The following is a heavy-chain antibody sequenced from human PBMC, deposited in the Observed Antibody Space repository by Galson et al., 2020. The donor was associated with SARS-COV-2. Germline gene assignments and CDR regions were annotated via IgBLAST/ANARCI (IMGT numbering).Heavy chain of an antibody. CDR2: IYSGGST. V-gene: IGHV3-66*01. J-gene: IGHJ6*02. Sequence: TGGSLRLSCAASGFTVSSNFMSWVRQAPGKGLEWVSVIYSGGSTYYADAVKGRFTISRDNSRNTLYLQMNSLRAEDTAVYYCARDEVRLPAPDYYGMDVWGQGTTVTVSS. D-gene: IGHD3-3*01. CDR3: ARDEVRLPAPDYYGMDV. CDR1: GFTVSSNF.